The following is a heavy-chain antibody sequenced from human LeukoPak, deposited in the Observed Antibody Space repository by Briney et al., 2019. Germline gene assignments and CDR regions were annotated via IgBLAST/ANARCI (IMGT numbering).Heavy chain of an antibody. V-gene: IGHV3-53*01. CDR1: GFTVSSNY. CDR2: IYSGGST. D-gene: IGHD6-13*01. Sequence: GGSLRLSCAASGFTVSSNYMSWVRQAPGKGLEWVSVIYSGGSTYYADSVKGRFTISRDNSKNTLYLQMNSLRAGDTAVYYCAQQQLVRGAFDIWGQGTMVTVSS. J-gene: IGHJ3*02. CDR3: AQQQLVRGAFDI.